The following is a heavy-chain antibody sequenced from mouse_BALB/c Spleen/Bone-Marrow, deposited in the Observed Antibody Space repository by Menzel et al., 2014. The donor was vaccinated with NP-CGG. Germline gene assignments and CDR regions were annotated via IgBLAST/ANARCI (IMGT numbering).Heavy chain of an antibody. J-gene: IGHJ1*01. D-gene: IGHD1-1*01. CDR2: IRNKANGYTT. CDR1: GFTFTDYY. V-gene: IGHV7-3*02. Sequence: EVQVVESGGGLVQPGGSLRLSCATSGFTFTDYYMSWVRQPPGKALEWLGFIRNKANGYTTEYSASVKGRFTISRDNSQSILYLQMNTLRAEDSATYYCARDGNYGSSWYFDVWGAGTTVTVSS. CDR3: ARDGNYGSSWYFDV.